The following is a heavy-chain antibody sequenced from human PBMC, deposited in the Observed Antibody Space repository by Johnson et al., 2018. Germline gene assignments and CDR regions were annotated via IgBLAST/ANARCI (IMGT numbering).Heavy chain of an antibody. D-gene: IGHD2-15*01. V-gene: IGHV3-49*03. CDR3: ARDIDCGPGCSYYMDV. CDR1: GFNFGNYA. Sequence: EVQLVETGGGLVEPGRSLRLSCATSGFNFGNYAMSWFRQPPGKGLEWIGFIRSTPYGGTAEYAASVRGRFGISRDDSKNIVHLQMNSLKTEDTALYYCARDIDCGPGCSYYMDVWGKGTTVTVSS. J-gene: IGHJ6*03. CDR2: IRSTPYGGTA.